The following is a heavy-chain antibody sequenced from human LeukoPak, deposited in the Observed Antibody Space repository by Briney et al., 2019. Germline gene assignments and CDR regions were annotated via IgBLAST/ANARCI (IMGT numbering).Heavy chain of an antibody. V-gene: IGHV3-23*05. D-gene: IGHD3-10*01. CDR1: GFNIRSLG. CDR2: IYTNGRDT. Sequence: PGGSLRLSCAASGFNIRSLGMNWVRQAPGKGLEWVSGIYTNGRDTRYADFVKGRFTISRDDSKNTVYLQMHSLRVEDTAVYYCAHLVREYVGGLDAWGQGTTVTVSS. CDR3: AHLVREYVGGLDA. J-gene: IGHJ6*02.